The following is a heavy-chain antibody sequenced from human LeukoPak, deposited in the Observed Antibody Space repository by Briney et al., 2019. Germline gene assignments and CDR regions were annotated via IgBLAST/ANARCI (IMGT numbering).Heavy chain of an antibody. D-gene: IGHD3-16*01. Sequence: ASVKVSCKASGCTFTSYDINWVRQATGQGLEWVGWMNPNSGNTGYAQKFQGRVTMTRNTSISTAYMELSSLRSEDTAVYYCASALLGGGPAYYYYGMDVWGQGTTVTVSS. CDR1: GCTFTSYD. CDR2: MNPNSGNT. J-gene: IGHJ6*02. V-gene: IGHV1-8*01. CDR3: ASALLGGGPAYYYYGMDV.